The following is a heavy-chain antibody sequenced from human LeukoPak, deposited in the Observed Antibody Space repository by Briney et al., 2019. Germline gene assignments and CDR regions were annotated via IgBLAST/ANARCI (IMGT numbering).Heavy chain of an antibody. J-gene: IGHJ6*03. CDR2: IYTSGST. V-gene: IGHV4-61*02. CDR1: GGSTSSGSYY. CDR3: ARVAYYYYYYMDV. Sequence: SETLSLTCTVSGGSTSSGSYYWSWIRQPAGKGLEWIGRIYTSGSTNYNPSLKSRVTISVDTSKNQFSLKLSSVTAADTAVYYCARVAYYYYYYMDVWGKGTTVTVSS.